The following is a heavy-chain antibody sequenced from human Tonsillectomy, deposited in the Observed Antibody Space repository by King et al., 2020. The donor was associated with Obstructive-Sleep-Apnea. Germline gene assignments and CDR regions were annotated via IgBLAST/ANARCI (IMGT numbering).Heavy chain of an antibody. V-gene: IGHV3-30*02. CDR1: GFTFNNYG. J-gene: IGHJ4*02. CDR2: IRYDVSST. Sequence: VQLVESGGGVVQPGGSLRLSFAASGFTFNNYGMQWVRQAPGKGLEGVAFIRYDVSSTYYADSVKGRFMISRDNSKNTLHLQMNSLGVEETAVYYCAKEACSSGWHVDYWGQGTLVTVAS. D-gene: IGHD6-19*01. CDR3: AKEACSSGWHVDY.